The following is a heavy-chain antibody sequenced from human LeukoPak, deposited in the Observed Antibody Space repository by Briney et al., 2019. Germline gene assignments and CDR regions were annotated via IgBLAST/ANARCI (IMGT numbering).Heavy chain of an antibody. CDR1: GFTFSSYA. Sequence: GGSLRLSCAASGFTFSSYAMSWVRQAPGKGLEWVSSLTSDGGSTEYADSVKGRFTIFRDNSKNTLYLQMNSLRAEDTALYFCAKSLVRWAFDYWGRGALVSVSS. D-gene: IGHD4-23*01. CDR3: AKSLVRWAFDY. V-gene: IGHV3-23*01. J-gene: IGHJ4*01. CDR2: LTSDGGST.